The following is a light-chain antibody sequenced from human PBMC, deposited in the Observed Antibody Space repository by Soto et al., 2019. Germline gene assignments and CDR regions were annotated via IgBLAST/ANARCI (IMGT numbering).Light chain of an antibody. V-gene: IGLV2-14*01. CDR3: CSYTSRYTPV. CDR1: SSDVGGYNY. Sequence: QFVLTQPASVSGSPGQSITISCTGTSSDVGGYNYVSWYQHLPGKAPKLIIYEVTNRPSGVSNRFSGSKSDNTASLTISGLQADDEADYYCCSYTSRYTPVFGTGTKLTVL. CDR2: EVT. J-gene: IGLJ1*01.